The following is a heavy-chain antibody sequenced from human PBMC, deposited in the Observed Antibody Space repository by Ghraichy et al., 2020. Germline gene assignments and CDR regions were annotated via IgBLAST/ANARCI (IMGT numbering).Heavy chain of an antibody. Sequence: GSLRLSCAASGFTFSNAWMSWVRQAPGKGLEWVGRFKSKTDGGTTDYAAPGEGRFTISRDDSKNALFLQMNSLKTEDTAVYYCATEWGRPSGSFRGYYFDYWGQGALVTVSS. CDR3: ATEWGRPSGSFRGYYFDY. CDR2: FKSKTDGGTT. D-gene: IGHD1-26*01. J-gene: IGHJ4*02. V-gene: IGHV3-15*01. CDR1: GFTFSNAW.